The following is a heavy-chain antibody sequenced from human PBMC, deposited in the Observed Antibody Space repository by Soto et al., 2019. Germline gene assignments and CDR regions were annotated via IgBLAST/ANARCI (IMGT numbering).Heavy chain of an antibody. CDR2: IYWDDDK. J-gene: IGHJ5*02. Sequence: SGPPLVNPTQTLTLTCTFSGFSLSTSGVGVGWIRQPPGKALEWLALIYWDDDKRYSPSLKSRLTITKDTSKNQVVLTMTNMDPVYTATYYCAHRPCITIFGVCVVVPSRQPNRFDPWGQGTLVTGSS. D-gene: IGHD3-3*01. CDR3: AHRPCITIFGVCVVVPSRQPNRFDP. CDR1: GFSLSTSGVG. V-gene: IGHV2-5*02.